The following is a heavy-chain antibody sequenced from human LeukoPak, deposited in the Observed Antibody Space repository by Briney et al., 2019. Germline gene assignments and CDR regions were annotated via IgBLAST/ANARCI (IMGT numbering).Heavy chain of an antibody. V-gene: IGHV3-15*01. CDR1: GFTFSNAW. J-gene: IGHJ5*02. CDR3: TTETPDSSDYRET. Sequence: GGSLRLSCAASGFTFSNAWMSWVRQAPGKGLEWVGRIKSKTDGGTTDYAAPVKGRFTISRDDSKNTLYLQMNSLKTEDTAVYYCTTETPDSSDYRETWGQGTLVTVSS. D-gene: IGHD4-17*01. CDR2: IKSKTDGGTT.